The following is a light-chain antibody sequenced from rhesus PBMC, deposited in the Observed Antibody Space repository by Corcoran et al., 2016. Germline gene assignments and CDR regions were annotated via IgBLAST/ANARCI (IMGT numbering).Light chain of an antibody. Sequence: SYELPQPPSVSATSGQTATIPCGGDHIGNKDVAWYQQKPAQAPVLVIYADNKRPSGIPERFSGSNSGNIATLTISRVEAGDEADYYCQLWDSSSKYDAFGGGTKLTVL. CDR3: QLWDSSSKYDA. J-gene: IGLJ6*01. V-gene: IGLV3-25*02. CDR1: HIGNKD. CDR2: ADN.